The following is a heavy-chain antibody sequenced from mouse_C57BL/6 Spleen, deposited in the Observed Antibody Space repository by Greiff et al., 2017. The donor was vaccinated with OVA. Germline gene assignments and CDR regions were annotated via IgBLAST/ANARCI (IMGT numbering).Heavy chain of an antibody. CDR3: ASYGSYYFDY. Sequence: EVMLVESGGGLVKPGGSLKLSCAASGFTFSSYAMSWVRQTPEKRLEWVATISDGGSYTYYPDNVKGRFTISRDNAKNNLYLQMSHLKSEDTAMYYCASYGSYYFDYWGQGTTLPVSS. J-gene: IGHJ2*01. D-gene: IGHD2-2*01. V-gene: IGHV5-4*03. CDR1: GFTFSSYA. CDR2: ISDGGSYT.